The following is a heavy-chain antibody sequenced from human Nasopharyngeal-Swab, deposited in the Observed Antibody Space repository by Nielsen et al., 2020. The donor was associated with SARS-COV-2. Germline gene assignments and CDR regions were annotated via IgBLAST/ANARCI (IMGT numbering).Heavy chain of an antibody. Sequence: VRQAPGKGLEWVSAISGSGGSTYSADFVKGRFTISRDNAKNSLYLQMNSLRAEDTAVYYCARQYCSSTSCYAGAYFDYWGQGTLVTVSS. CDR3: ARQYCSSTSCYAGAYFDY. CDR2: ISGSGGST. V-gene: IGHV3-23*01. J-gene: IGHJ4*02. D-gene: IGHD2-2*01.